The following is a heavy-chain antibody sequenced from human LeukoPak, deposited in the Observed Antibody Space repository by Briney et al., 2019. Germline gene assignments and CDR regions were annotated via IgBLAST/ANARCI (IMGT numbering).Heavy chain of an antibody. D-gene: IGHD3-3*01. V-gene: IGHV3-23*01. J-gene: IGHJ3*02. Sequence: PGGSLRLSCAASGFTFSSYAMSWVRQAPGKGLEWVSAISGSGGSTYYADSVKGRFTISRDNSKNTLYLQMNSLRAEDTAVYYCAKGYDFWSGYYHDDAFDIWGQGTRVTVSS. CDR1: GFTFSSYA. CDR3: AKGYDFWSGYYHDDAFDI. CDR2: ISGSGGST.